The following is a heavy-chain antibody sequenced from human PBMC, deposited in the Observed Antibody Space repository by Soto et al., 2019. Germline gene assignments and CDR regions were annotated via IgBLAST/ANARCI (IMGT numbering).Heavy chain of an antibody. J-gene: IGHJ6*02. CDR1: GGTFSSYA. V-gene: IGHV1-69*06. D-gene: IGHD2-15*01. Sequence: QVQLVQSGAEVKKPGSSVKVSCKASGGTFSSYAISWVRQAPGQGLEWMGGIIPIFGTANYAQKFQGRVTLTADKSTSTAYMELSSLRSEDTAVYYCARDLLGYCSGGSCYSGYYYYYGMDVWGRGTTVTVSS. CDR3: ARDLLGYCSGGSCYSGYYYYYGMDV. CDR2: IIPIFGTA.